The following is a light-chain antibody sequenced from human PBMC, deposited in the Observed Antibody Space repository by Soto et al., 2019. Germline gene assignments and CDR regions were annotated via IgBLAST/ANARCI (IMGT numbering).Light chain of an antibody. CDR1: SSDVGGYKY. CDR3: CSYAGSYSWV. Sequence: QSALTQPRSVSGSPGLSVTISCTGTSSDVGGYKYVSWYQQHPGKAPKFIIYDVSERPSGVPDRFSGSKSGNTASLTISGLEAEDEADYYCCSYAGSYSWVFGGGTKLTVL. V-gene: IGLV2-11*01. CDR2: DVS. J-gene: IGLJ3*02.